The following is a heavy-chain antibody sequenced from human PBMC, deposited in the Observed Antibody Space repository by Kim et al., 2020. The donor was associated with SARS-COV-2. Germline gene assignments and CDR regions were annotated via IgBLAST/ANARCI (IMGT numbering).Heavy chain of an antibody. CDR2: IWYDGSNK. CDR1: GFTFSSYG. D-gene: IGHD6-6*01. Sequence: GGSLRLSCAASGFTFSSYGMHWVRQAPGKGLEWVAVIWYDGSNKYYADSVKGRFTISRDNSKNTLYLQMNSLRAEDTAVYYCARACSSSSGVDYWGQGTLVTVSS. J-gene: IGHJ4*02. V-gene: IGHV3-33*01. CDR3: ARACSSSSGVDY.